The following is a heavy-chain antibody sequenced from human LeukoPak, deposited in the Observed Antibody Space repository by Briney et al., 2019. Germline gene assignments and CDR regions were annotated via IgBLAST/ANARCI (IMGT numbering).Heavy chain of an antibody. CDR2: MYLSGTT. CDR3: ARVESSGWYDRYYYYYGMDV. D-gene: IGHD6-19*01. Sequence: SETLSLTCTVSGDSINSLDLWSWVRQPPGKGLEWIGEMYLSGTTHSNPSVKSRVTISIDKSKNQFSLKLSSVTAADTAVYYCARVESSGWYDRYYYYYGMDVWGQGTTVTVSS. CDR1: GDSINSLDL. V-gene: IGHV4-4*02. J-gene: IGHJ6*02.